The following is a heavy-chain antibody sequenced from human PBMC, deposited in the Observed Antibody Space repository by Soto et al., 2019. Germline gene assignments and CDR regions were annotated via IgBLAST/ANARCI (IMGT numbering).Heavy chain of an antibody. CDR1: GFTFSNAW. D-gene: IGHD2-15*01. V-gene: IGHV3-15*07. J-gene: IGHJ6*02. CDR2: IKSKTDGGTT. CDR3: TGPVVAAEKYYYGMDV. Sequence: GGSLRLSCAASGFTFSNAWMNWVRQAPGKGLEWVGRIKSKTDGGTTDYAAPVKGRFTISRDDSKNTLYLQMNSLKTEDTAVYYCTGPVVAAEKYYYGMDVWGQGTTVTVSS.